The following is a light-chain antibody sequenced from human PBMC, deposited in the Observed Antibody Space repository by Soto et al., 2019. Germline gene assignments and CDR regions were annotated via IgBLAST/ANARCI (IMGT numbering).Light chain of an antibody. CDR3: SSYTSSSTLA. Sequence: QSALTQPGSVSGSPGQSITISCTGTSSDVGGYNYVSWYQQHPGKAPKLMIYEVSNRPSGVSNRFSGSKSGNTASLTISGLQAEDEADYYCSSYTSSSTLAFGGGTKLTVL. CDR2: EVS. J-gene: IGLJ2*01. V-gene: IGLV2-14*01. CDR1: SSDVGGYNY.